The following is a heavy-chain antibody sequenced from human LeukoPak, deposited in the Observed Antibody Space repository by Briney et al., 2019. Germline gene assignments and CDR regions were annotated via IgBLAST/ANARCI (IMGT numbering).Heavy chain of an antibody. V-gene: IGHV1-2*02. J-gene: IGHJ4*02. CDR1: GYTFTGYY. D-gene: IGHD3-22*01. Sequence: ASVKVSCKASGYTFTGYYMHWVRQAPGQGLEWMGWINPNSGGTNYAQKFQGRVTMTRDTSISTAYMELSRLRSDDTAVYYCARAKVYYDSSGYGYWGQGTLVTVSS. CDR2: INPNSGGT. CDR3: ARAKVYYDSSGYGY.